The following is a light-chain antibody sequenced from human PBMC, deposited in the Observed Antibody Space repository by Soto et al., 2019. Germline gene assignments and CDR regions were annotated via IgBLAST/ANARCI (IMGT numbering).Light chain of an antibody. J-gene: IGKJ1*01. Sequence: DLQMTQSPSTLSASVGDRVTITCRASQSISTWLAWYQQKPGRAPNLLIYDASTLESGVPSRFSGSGSGTEFTLTISSLQPDDFATYYCQQYNSYPSFGQGTKVEIK. CDR2: DAS. CDR3: QQYNSYPS. V-gene: IGKV1-5*01. CDR1: QSISTW.